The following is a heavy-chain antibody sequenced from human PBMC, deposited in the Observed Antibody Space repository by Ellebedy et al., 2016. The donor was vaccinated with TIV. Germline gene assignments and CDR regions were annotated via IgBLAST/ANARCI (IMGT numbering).Heavy chain of an antibody. V-gene: IGHV1-69*13. CDR3: AIDRAPDGRNWYFDL. D-gene: IGHD5-24*01. CDR2: TIHIFGTA. Sequence: SVKVSCKASGGTFSKYAINWVRQAPGHGLEWMGGTIHIFGTANYAQKLQGRITIIADGSTSTAYMELSSLRSEDTAVYYCAIDRAPDGRNWYFDLWGRGTLVTVSS. CDR1: GGTFSKYA. J-gene: IGHJ2*01.